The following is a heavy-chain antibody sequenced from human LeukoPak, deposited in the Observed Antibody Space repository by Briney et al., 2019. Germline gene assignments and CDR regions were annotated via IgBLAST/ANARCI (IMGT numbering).Heavy chain of an antibody. V-gene: IGHV3-30*02. CDR1: GFTFSSYG. Sequence: AGGSLRLSCAASGFTFSSYGMHWVRQAPGKGLEWVAFIRYDGSNKYYADSVKGRFTISRDNSKNTLYLQMNSLRPEDTAVYYCTKEGRPGWYLFDYWGQGTLVTVSS. J-gene: IGHJ4*02. D-gene: IGHD6-19*01. CDR3: TKEGRPGWYLFDY. CDR2: IRYDGSNK.